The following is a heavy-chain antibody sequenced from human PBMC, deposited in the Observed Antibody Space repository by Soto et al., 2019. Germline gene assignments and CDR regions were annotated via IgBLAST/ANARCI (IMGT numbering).Heavy chain of an antibody. V-gene: IGHV2-70*01. Sequence: GPALVNPTQTLTLTCTFSGFSLSTSGMCVSWIRQPPGKALEWLALIDWDDDKYYSTSLKTRLTISKDTSKNQVVLTMTNMDPVDTATYYCARIPSMVRGVQGPDGFWYYGMDVWGQGTTVTVSS. J-gene: IGHJ6*02. CDR3: ARIPSMVRGVQGPDGFWYYGMDV. CDR2: IDWDDDK. CDR1: GFSLSTSGMC. D-gene: IGHD3-10*01.